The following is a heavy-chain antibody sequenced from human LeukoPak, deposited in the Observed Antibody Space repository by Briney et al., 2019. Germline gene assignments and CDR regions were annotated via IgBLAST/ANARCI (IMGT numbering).Heavy chain of an antibody. V-gene: IGHV4-34*01. CDR1: GGSFRGYY. Sequence: PSETLSLTCAVYGGSFRGYYWSWIRQPPGKGLEWIGEINHSGSTNYNPSLKSRVTISVDTSKNQFSLKLSSVPAADTAVYYCARAVAGPYWYFDLWGRGTLVTVSS. D-gene: IGHD6-19*01. J-gene: IGHJ2*01. CDR3: ARAVAGPYWYFDL. CDR2: INHSGST.